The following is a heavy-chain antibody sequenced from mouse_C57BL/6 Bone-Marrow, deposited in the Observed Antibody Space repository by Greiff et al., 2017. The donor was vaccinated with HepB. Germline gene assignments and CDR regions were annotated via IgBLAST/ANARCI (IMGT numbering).Heavy chain of an antibody. CDR2: IWSGGST. CDR3: ARHGDYDPFAY. Sequence: QVQLQQSGPGLVQPSQSLSITCTVPGFSLTSYGVHWVRQSPGKGLEWLGVIWSGGSTDYNAAFISRLSISKDNSKSQVFFKMNSLQADDTAIYYCARHGDYDPFAYWGQGTLVTVSA. J-gene: IGHJ3*01. D-gene: IGHD2-4*01. CDR1: GFSLTSYG. V-gene: IGHV2-2*01.